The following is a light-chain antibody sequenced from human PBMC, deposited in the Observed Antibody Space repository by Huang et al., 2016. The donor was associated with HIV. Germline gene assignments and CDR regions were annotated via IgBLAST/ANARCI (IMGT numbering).Light chain of an antibody. CDR3: QQYYASPGYT. CDR2: AAS. J-gene: IGKJ2*01. V-gene: IGKV1-8*01. Sequence: AIRMTQSPSSLAASVGARVTITCRTSQNISNYVAWYQQKPGKAPNLLIVAASILHGGVPSRFSGAGSGTEFALTISCLQPDDFASYYCQQYYASPGYTFGQGTKLEIK. CDR1: QNISNY.